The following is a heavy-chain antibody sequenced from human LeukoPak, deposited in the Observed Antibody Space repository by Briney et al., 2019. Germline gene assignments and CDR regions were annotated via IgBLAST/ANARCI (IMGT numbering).Heavy chain of an antibody. Sequence: GGSLRLSCAASGFIVSSNYMTWVRQAPGKGLEWVSTIYSGGCTYNADSVKGRITFSRDKSKTTVSLQMNCLGAEDTAVYYCTKDLDYTTFVFDYWGQGALVTVSS. D-gene: IGHD3-3*01. CDR3: TKDLDYTTFVFDY. J-gene: IGHJ4*02. CDR2: IYSGGCT. V-gene: IGHV3-53*01. CDR1: GFIVSSNY.